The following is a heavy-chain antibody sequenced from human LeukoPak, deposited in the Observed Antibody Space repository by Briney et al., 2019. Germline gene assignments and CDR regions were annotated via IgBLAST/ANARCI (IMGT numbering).Heavy chain of an antibody. Sequence: PSETLSLTCTVSGGSISSYYWGWIRQPPGKGLEWIGSIYYSGSIYYNPSLKSRVTISVDTSKNQFSLKLSSVTAADTAVYYCARHGRSTTTYIDYWGQGTLVTVSS. J-gene: IGHJ4*02. CDR2: IYYSGSI. V-gene: IGHV4-39*01. CDR1: GGSISSYY. D-gene: IGHD5/OR15-5a*01. CDR3: ARHGRSTTTYIDY.